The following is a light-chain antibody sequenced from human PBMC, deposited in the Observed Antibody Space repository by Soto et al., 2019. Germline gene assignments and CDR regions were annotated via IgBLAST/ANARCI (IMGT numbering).Light chain of an antibody. CDR1: QSISTF. CDR2: DAS. V-gene: IGKV3-11*01. CDR3: QQCANWPPKWT. J-gene: IGKJ1*01. Sequence: PEERATLSCRASQSISTFLAWYQQRPGQTPRLLIYDASNRAPGIPASFSGSGSGTDFTLTISSLEPEDFAVYYCQQCANWPPKWTFGQVTKGDIK.